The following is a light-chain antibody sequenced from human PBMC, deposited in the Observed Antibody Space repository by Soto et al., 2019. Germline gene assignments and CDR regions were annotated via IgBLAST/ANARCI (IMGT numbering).Light chain of an antibody. J-gene: IGLJ2*01. V-gene: IGLV2-14*03. Sequence: QSALTQPASVSGSPGQSITISCTGTRSDIGAHNFVSWYQQHPGEAPKLTLYDVNIRPSGVSNRFPGSKSGNTASLTISGLQAEDEADYYCTSWTTSTTMIFGGGTKLTVL. CDR3: TSWTTSTTMI. CDR1: RSDIGAHNF. CDR2: DVN.